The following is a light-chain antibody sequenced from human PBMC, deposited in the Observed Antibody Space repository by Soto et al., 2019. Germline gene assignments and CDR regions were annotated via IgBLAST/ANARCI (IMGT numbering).Light chain of an antibody. CDR3: EQYSNSHST. J-gene: IGKJ1*01. V-gene: IGKV3-20*01. CDR2: GAS. Sequence: EIVLTQSPGTLSLSPGERATLSCRASPSVSSRYLAWYQQKPGQAPRLLLYGASSRATGIPHRFSGSESGTAFTLTITRLEPEDCAASYCEQYSNSHSTFGQGTKVEI. CDR1: PSVSSRY.